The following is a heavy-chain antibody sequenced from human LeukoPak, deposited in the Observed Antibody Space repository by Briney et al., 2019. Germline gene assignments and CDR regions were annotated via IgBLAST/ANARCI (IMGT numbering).Heavy chain of an antibody. V-gene: IGHV4-39*01. J-gene: IGHJ4*02. CDR1: GGSISSSSYY. CDR2: IYYSGST. Sequence: PSETLSLTCTVSGGSISSSSYYWGWIRQPPGKGLEWIGSIYYSGSTYYNPSLKSRVTISVDTSKNQFSLKLSSVTAADTAVYHCARLDIQSIDYWGQGTLVTVSS. D-gene: IGHD3-9*01. CDR3: ARLDIQSIDY.